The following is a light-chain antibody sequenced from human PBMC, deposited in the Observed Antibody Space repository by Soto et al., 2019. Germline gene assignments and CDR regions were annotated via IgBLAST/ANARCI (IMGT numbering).Light chain of an antibody. V-gene: IGKV1-39*01. J-gene: IGKJ1*01. CDR1: QSITSY. Sequence: DIQMPQSPSSLSASVGDRVTITCRASQSITSYLNWYQQKPWKAPKLLIDAASSLQSGVSSRFSGSASGTDFTLTISSLQPEDFATYYCQQTYSTPQTFGQGTKVEIK. CDR3: QQTYSTPQT. CDR2: AAS.